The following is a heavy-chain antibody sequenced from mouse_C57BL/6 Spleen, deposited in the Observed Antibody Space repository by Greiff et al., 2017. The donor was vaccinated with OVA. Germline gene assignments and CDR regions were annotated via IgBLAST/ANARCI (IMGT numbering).Heavy chain of an antibody. CDR2: IYPGDGGT. CDR3: AGEEVTPYYFDY. CDR1: GYAFSSSW. V-gene: IGHV1-82*01. D-gene: IGHD2-2*01. Sequence: VKLMESGPELVKPGASVKISCKASGYAFSSSWMNWVKQRPGQGLEWIGGIYPGDGGTNYNGKFKGTATLTADKSSSTAYMQLSSLTSEDSAVYCCAGEEVTPYYFDYWGQGTTLTVSS. J-gene: IGHJ2*01.